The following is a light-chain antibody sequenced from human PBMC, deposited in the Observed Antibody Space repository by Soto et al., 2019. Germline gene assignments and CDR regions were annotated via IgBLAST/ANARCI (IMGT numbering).Light chain of an antibody. J-gene: IGKJ2*01. CDR1: HSVSSD. CDR3: QQYDNWPYI. Sequence: EIVMTQSPATLSVSPGERATLSCRASHSVSSDLAWYQHKPGQAPRLLIYGASTRATGIPARFSGSGSGTEFTLTISSLKSEDFAVYYCQQYDNWPYIFGQGTKLEI. CDR2: GAS. V-gene: IGKV3-15*01.